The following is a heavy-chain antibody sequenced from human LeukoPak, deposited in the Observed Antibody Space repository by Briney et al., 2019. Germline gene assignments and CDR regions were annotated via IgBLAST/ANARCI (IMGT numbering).Heavy chain of an antibody. J-gene: IGHJ4*02. CDR1: GFRLSSYS. Sequence: GGSQRLSCAASGFRLSSYSMNWVRQAPGRGLEWVSSISTSSSYIYYADSVKGRFTISRDNAKNSLYLQMNSLRVEDTAVYYCARPSNEGQWLVGQGVDYWGQGTLVTVSS. CDR2: ISTSSSYI. V-gene: IGHV3-21*01. CDR3: ARPSNEGQWLVGQGVDY. D-gene: IGHD6-19*01.